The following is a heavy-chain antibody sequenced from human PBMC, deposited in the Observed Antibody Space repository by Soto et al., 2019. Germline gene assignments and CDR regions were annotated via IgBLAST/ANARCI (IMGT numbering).Heavy chain of an antibody. Sequence: SETLSLTCAISGDSIGNFYWSWIRQPAGKGLESLGRLSASGRTNYSPSLQSRVTMSLDRSKNRFSLRLTSVSAADTAVYFCARGMGRYFDLWGRGTLVTVSS. D-gene: IGHD2-8*01. CDR3: ARGMGRYFDL. V-gene: IGHV4-4*07. CDR1: GDSIGNFY. J-gene: IGHJ2*01. CDR2: LSASGRT.